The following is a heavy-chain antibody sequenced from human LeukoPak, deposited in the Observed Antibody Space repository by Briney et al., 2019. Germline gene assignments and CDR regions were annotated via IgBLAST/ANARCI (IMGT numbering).Heavy chain of an antibody. Sequence: GGSLRLSCAASGFNFSSYAMHWVRQAPGKGLEWVAVTSYDGSNKYYADSVKGRFTISRDNSKNTLYLQMNSLRAEDTAVYYCARGMPDVVVAATRFDYWGQGTLVTVSS. D-gene: IGHD2-15*01. V-gene: IGHV3-30*04. CDR2: TSYDGSNK. CDR1: GFNFSSYA. J-gene: IGHJ4*02. CDR3: ARGMPDVVVAATRFDY.